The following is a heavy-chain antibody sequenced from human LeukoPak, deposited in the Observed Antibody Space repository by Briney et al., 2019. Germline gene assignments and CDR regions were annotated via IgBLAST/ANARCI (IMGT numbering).Heavy chain of an antibody. CDR2: IYPGDSDT. V-gene: IGHV5-51*01. CDR1: GYSFTSYW. J-gene: IGHJ5*02. D-gene: IGHD2-21*01. CDR3: ARHAYCGGDCYSQLNWFDP. Sequence: GESLKISCKGSGYSFTSYWIGWVRQMPGKGLEWMGIIYPGDSDTRYSPSFQGQVTISADKSISTAYLQWSGLKASDTAMYYCARHAYCGGDCYSQLNWFDPWGQGTLVTVSS.